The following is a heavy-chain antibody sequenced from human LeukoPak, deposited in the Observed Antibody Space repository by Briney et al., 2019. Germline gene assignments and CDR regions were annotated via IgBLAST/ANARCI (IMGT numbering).Heavy chain of an antibody. V-gene: IGHV3-7*01. J-gene: IGHJ4*02. CDR3: ARDSVHGYYDSSGYSTLFDY. CDR2: IKQDGSEK. CDR1: GFTFSSYW. D-gene: IGHD3-22*01. Sequence: GGSLRLSCAASGFTFSSYWMSWVRQAPGKGLEWVANIKQDGSEKYYVDSVKGRFTISRDNAKNSLYLQMNSLRAEDTVVYYCARDSVHGYYDSSGYSTLFDYWGQGTLVTVSS.